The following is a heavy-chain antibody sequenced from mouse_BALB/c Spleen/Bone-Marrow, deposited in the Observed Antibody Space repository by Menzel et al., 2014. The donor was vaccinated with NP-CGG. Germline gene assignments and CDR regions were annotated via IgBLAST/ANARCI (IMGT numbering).Heavy chain of an antibody. CDR1: GYAFSSYW. Sequence: VQGVESGAELVRPRSSVKISCKASGYAFSSYWMNWVKQRPGQGLEWIGQIYPGDGDTNYNGKFKGKATLTADKSSSTAYMQLGSLTSEDSAVYFCARRGPGLDYWGQGTTLTVSS. D-gene: IGHD2-4*01. J-gene: IGHJ2*01. CDR2: IYPGDGDT. CDR3: ARRGPGLDY. V-gene: IGHV1-80*01.